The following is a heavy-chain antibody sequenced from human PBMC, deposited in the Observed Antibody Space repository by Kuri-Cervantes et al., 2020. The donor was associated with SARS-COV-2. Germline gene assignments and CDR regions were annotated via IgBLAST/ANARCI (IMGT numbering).Heavy chain of an antibody. J-gene: IGHJ5*02. CDR2: INHSGST. CDR3: ARGGYSSSWYGLYNWFDP. D-gene: IGHD6-13*01. Sequence: SETLSLTCAFYGETFSGYYWSWIRQPPGKGPEWIGEINHSGSTNYNPSLKSRVTISVDTSKNQFSLKLSSVTAADTAVYYCARGGYSSSWYGLYNWFDPWGQGTLVTVSS. V-gene: IGHV4-34*01. CDR1: GETFSGYY.